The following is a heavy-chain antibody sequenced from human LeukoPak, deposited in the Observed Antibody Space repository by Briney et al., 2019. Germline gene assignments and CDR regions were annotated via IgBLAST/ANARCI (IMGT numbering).Heavy chain of an antibody. J-gene: IGHJ4*02. Sequence: GGSLRLSCAASGFTVSSNYMSWVRQPPGRGREWVSVIYSGVTTDYADSVKGRFILSRDNSKNTLYLQMNSLRAEDSAVYYCARVLDLEWGNYDTSGYHDYWGQGTLVTVSS. CDR3: ARVLDLEWGNYDTSGYHDY. CDR1: GFTVSSNY. V-gene: IGHV3-66*01. D-gene: IGHD3-22*01. CDR2: IYSGVTT.